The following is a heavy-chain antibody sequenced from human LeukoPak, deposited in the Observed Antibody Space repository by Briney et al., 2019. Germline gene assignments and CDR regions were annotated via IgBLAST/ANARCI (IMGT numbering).Heavy chain of an antibody. Sequence: PGGSLRLSCAASGFTFSSYSMNWVRQAPGKGLEWVSSISSSSGYIYYADSVKGRFTISRDNAKNSLYLQMNSLRAEDTAVYYCARVPVYGKTAYYFDYWGQGTLVTVSS. J-gene: IGHJ4*02. CDR3: ARVPVYGKTAYYFDY. D-gene: IGHD1-14*01. V-gene: IGHV3-21*01. CDR1: GFTFSSYS. CDR2: ISSSSGYI.